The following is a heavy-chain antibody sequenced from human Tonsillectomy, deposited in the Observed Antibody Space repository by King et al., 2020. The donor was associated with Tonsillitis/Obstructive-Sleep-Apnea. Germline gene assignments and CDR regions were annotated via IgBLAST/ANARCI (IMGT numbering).Heavy chain of an antibody. CDR2: IYSGGST. CDR1: GFTVSSNY. CDR3: AREGYNYYYYYGMDV. J-gene: IGHJ6*02. V-gene: IGHV3-53*01. Sequence: VQLVESGGGLIQPGGSMRLSCAASGFTVSSNYMSWVRQAPGKGLEWVSVIYSGGSTYYADSVKGRFTISRDNSKNTLYLQMNSLRAEDTAVYYCAREGYNYYYYYGMDVWGQGTTVTVSS. D-gene: IGHD5-24*01.